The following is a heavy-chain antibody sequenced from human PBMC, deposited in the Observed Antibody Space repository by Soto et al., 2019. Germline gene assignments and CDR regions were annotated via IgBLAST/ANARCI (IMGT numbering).Heavy chain of an antibody. CDR3: ARDVSSNWNYFDY. D-gene: IGHD6-13*01. CDR2: IYYSGSA. J-gene: IGHJ4*02. V-gene: IGHV4-31*03. Sequence: SETLSLTCIVSGGSIRSGDYYWSWIRQHPGKGLEWVGYIYYSGSAYYNPSLKSRVTMSVDTSKNQFSLKLSSVTAADTAIYLCARDVSSNWNYFDYWGQGTLVTVSS. CDR1: GGSIRSGDYY.